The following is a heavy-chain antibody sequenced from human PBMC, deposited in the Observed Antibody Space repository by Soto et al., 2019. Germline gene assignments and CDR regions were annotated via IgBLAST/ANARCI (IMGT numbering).Heavy chain of an antibody. D-gene: IGHD6-13*01. V-gene: IGHV4-34*01. CDR3: ARGPYSSSWAAYYYYGMDV. Sequence: WETLSLTCAVYGGSFSGYYWSWIRQPPGKGLEWIGEINHSGSTNYNPSLKSRVAISVDTSKNQFSLKLSSVTAADTAVYYCARGPYSSSWAAYYYYGMDVWGQGTTVTVSS. CDR2: INHSGST. J-gene: IGHJ6*02. CDR1: GGSFSGYY.